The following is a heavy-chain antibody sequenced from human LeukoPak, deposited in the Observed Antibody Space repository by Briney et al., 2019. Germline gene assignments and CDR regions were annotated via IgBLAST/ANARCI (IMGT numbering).Heavy chain of an antibody. Sequence: PGGSLRLSCAASGFTFSSYAMSWVRQAPGKGLEWVSAISGSGGSTYYADSVKGRFTISRDNSKNTLYLQMNSLRAEDTAVYYCARDLIMIGSFDYWGQGTLVTVSS. D-gene: IGHD3-16*01. CDR1: GFTFSSYA. CDR3: ARDLIMIGSFDY. CDR2: ISGSGGST. V-gene: IGHV3-23*01. J-gene: IGHJ4*02.